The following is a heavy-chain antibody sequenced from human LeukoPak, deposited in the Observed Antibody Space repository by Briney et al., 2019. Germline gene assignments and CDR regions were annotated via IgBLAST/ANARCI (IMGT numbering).Heavy chain of an antibody. CDR3: ARATGYSYLFDY. CDR1: GYTFTSYD. V-gene: IGHV1-8*01. J-gene: IGHJ4*02. Sequence: ASVTVSCKASGYTFTSYDINWVRQATGQGLEWMGWMNPNSGNTGYAQKFQGRVTMTRNTSISTAYMELSSLRSEDTAVYYCARATGYSYLFDYWGQGTLVTVSS. D-gene: IGHD5-18*01. CDR2: MNPNSGNT.